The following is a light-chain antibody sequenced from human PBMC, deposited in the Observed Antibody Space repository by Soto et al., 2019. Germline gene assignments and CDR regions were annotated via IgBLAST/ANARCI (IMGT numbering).Light chain of an antibody. CDR3: QHYGTTPWT. CDR2: GAS. V-gene: IGKV3-20*01. Sequence: EIVLTQSRGTLSLSPGERVTLSCRASQSVCSRCLAWYQQKPGQSPRLLIYGASSRATGIPDRFSGSGSGTDFTLTISRLEPEDFAVYYCQHYGTTPWTFGQGTKVGIK. J-gene: IGKJ1*01. CDR1: QSVCSRC.